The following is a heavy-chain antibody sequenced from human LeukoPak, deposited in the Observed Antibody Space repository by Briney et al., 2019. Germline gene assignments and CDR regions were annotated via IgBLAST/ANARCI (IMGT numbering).Heavy chain of an antibody. V-gene: IGHV3-13*01. D-gene: IGHD2-15*01. CDR1: GFTFSSYG. CDR3: ARGDSGFFDY. CDR2: IGTAGDT. Sequence: AGGSLRLSCAASGFTFSSYGMHWVRQATGKGLEWVSAIGTAGDTYYPGSVKGRFTISRENAKNSLYLQMNSLRAGDTAVYYCARGDSGFFDYWGQGTLVTVSS. J-gene: IGHJ4*02.